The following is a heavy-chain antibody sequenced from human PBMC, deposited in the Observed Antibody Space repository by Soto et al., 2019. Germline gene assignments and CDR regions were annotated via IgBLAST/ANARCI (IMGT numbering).Heavy chain of an antibody. J-gene: IGHJ4*02. D-gene: IGHD3-22*01. CDR2: ISGSGGST. Sequence: GGSLRLSCAASGFTFSSYAMSWVRQAPGKGLEWVSAISGSGGSTYYADSVKGRFTISRDNSKNTLYLQMISLRAEDTAVYYCAKMGPYYYDSSGYYFDYWGQGTLVTVSS. CDR3: AKMGPYYYDSSGYYFDY. V-gene: IGHV3-23*01. CDR1: GFTFSSYA.